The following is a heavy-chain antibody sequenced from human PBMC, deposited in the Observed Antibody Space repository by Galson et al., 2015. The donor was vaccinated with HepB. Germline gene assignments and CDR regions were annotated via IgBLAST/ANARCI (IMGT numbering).Heavy chain of an antibody. CDR3: ARDLRVDKRAAAGNPRYYGMDV. Sequence: SLRLSCAASGFTFSSYSMNWVRQAPGRGLEWVSSISSSSSYIYYADSVKGRFTISRDNAKNSLYLQMNSLRAEDTAVYYCARDLRVDKRAAAGNPRYYGMDVWGQGTTVTVSS. V-gene: IGHV3-21*01. J-gene: IGHJ6*02. CDR2: ISSSSSYI. CDR1: GFTFSSYS. D-gene: IGHD6-13*01.